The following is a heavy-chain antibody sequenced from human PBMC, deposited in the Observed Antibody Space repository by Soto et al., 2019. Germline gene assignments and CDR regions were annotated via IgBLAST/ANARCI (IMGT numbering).Heavy chain of an antibody. D-gene: IGHD1-20*01. CDR1: GFTFSDYY. J-gene: IGHJ4*02. V-gene: IGHV3-11*06. CDR3: AKDWYHTIDS. CDR2: ISSSSSYT. Sequence: PGGSLRLSCAASGFTFSDYYMSWIRQAPGKGLEWVSYISSSSSYTNYADSVKGRFTISRDNAKNTVHLQMSSLRVEDTAVYYCAKDWYHTIDSWGQGIPVTVSS.